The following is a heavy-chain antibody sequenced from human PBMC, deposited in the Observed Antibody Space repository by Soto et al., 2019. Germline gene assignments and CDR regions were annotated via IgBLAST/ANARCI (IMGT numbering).Heavy chain of an antibody. V-gene: IGHV3-23*01. D-gene: IGHD3-9*01. CDR1: GFTFSSFA. J-gene: IGHJ4*02. CDR2: LTGSSGVT. Sequence: PGGSLRLSCVVSGFTFSSFAMSWVRHAPGKGLEWVSTLTGSSGVTYYADSVKGRFAISRDNSRNTLSLHMNSLTAEDTAVYYCAKGGAAYGLLTHDYWGQGTRVTVSS. CDR3: AKGGAAYGLLTHDY.